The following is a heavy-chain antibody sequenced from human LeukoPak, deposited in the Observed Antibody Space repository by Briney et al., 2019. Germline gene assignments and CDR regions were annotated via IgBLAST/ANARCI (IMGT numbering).Heavy chain of an antibody. CDR3: ARGKDGFLAYAFDI. Sequence: KPSETLSLTCTVSGGSINGYYWSWIRQPPVKGLESIGYIYYRGSTYYNPSLKSRLTISVDTSKNQFSLKLSSVTAADTALYYCARGKDGFLAYAFDIWGQGTMVTVSS. V-gene: IGHV4-59*13. CDR1: GGSINGYY. CDR2: IYYRGST. J-gene: IGHJ3*02. D-gene: IGHD3-10*01.